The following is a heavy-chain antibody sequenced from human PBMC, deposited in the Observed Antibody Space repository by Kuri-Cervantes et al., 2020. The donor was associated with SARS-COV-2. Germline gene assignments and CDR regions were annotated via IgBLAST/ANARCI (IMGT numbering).Heavy chain of an antibody. CDR3: ARAKVGTGYSSSWYSGVVPSA. V-gene: IGHV3-11*04. CDR1: GFTFSDYY. CDR2: ISGSGNTI. D-gene: IGHD6-13*01. J-gene: IGHJ4*02. Sequence: GESLKISCEASGFTFSDYYMSWIRQAPGKGLEWVSHISGSGNTIDYADSVRGRFTSSRDNAKNSLYLQMNSLRAEDTAVYYCARAKVGTGYSSSWYSGVVPSAWGQGTLVTVSS.